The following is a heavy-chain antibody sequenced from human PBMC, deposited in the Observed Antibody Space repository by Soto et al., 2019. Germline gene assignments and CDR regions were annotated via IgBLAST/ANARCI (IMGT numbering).Heavy chain of an antibody. V-gene: IGHV3-7*01. CDR1: GFTFSTYW. CDR3: ARTSPFWSGHYSFDY. Sequence: EVQLVESGGGLVQPGGSLRLSCTASGFTFSTYWMSWVRQAPGKGLEWVANIKHDASEKYYVDSVKGRFTVSRDNAKNSLYLQMNSVRPEDTAVYYCARTSPFWSGHYSFDYWGQGTLVTVSS. J-gene: IGHJ4*02. CDR2: IKHDASEK. D-gene: IGHD3-3*01.